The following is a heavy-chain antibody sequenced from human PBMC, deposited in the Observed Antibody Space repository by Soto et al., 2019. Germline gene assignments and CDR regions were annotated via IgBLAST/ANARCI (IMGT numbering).Heavy chain of an antibody. Sequence: GGSLRLSCAASGFTFSSYAMSWVRQAPGKGLEWVSAISGSGGSTYYADSVKGRFTISRDNSKNTLYLQMNSLRAEDTAVYYCAKDTKGYSSSGILYYFDYWGQGTLVTVSS. CDR1: GFTFSSYA. CDR2: ISGSGGST. CDR3: AKDTKGYSSSGILYYFDY. D-gene: IGHD6-13*01. J-gene: IGHJ4*02. V-gene: IGHV3-23*01.